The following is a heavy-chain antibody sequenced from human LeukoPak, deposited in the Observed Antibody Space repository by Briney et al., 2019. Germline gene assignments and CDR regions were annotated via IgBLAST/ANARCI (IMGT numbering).Heavy chain of an antibody. CDR2: ISSSSSTI. V-gene: IGHV3-48*01. D-gene: IGHD2-15*01. J-gene: IGHJ5*02. CDR1: GFTFSSYS. CDR3: ARGTDGYCRGGSCYSGWFDP. Sequence: GGSLRLSCAASGFTFSSYSMNWVRQAPGKGLEWVSYISSSSSTIYYADSVKGRFTISRDNAKNSLYLQMNSLRAEDTAVYYCARGTDGYCRGGSCYSGWFDPWGQGTLVTVSS.